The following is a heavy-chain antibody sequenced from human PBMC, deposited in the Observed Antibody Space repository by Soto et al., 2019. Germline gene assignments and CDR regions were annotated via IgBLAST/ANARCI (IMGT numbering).Heavy chain of an antibody. V-gene: IGHV4-31*03. CDR2: IYYSGST. CDR3: ARELETWVYGSSWSPRGDDAFDI. J-gene: IGHJ3*02. D-gene: IGHD6-13*01. Sequence: QVQLQESGPGLVKPSQTLSLTCTVSGGSISSGGYYWSWIRQHPGKGLEWIGYIYYSGSTYYNPSLKSRVTISVDTSKNQFSLKLSSVTAADTAVYYCARELETWVYGSSWSPRGDDAFDIWGQGTMVTVSS. CDR1: GGSISSGGYY.